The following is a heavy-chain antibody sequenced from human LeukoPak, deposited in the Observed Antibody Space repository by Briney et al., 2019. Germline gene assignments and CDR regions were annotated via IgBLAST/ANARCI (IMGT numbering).Heavy chain of an antibody. Sequence: GGSLRLYRAASGFTFSSYNMSWVRQGPGKGLEWVSSISSTSSYIYYTDSVKGRFTISRDNAKNSLYLQMNSLRAEDTAVYYCARVTGSYAEIDYWGQGTLVTVSS. V-gene: IGHV3-21*01. CDR1: GFTFSSYN. J-gene: IGHJ4*02. D-gene: IGHD2-2*01. CDR3: ARVTGSYAEIDY. CDR2: ISSTSSYI.